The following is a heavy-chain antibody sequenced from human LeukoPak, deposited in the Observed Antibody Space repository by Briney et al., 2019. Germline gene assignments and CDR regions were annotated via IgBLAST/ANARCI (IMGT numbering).Heavy chain of an antibody. CDR1: GGSISSYY. CDR2: IYYSGST. CDR3: ARQTFGVLYFDS. V-gene: IGHV4-59*08. D-gene: IGHD3-10*01. Sequence: SETLSLTCTVSGGSISSYYWSWIRQPPGKGLEWIGYIYYSGSTNYNPSLKSRVTISVDTSKNQFSLNLSSVTAADTAVYYCARQTFGVLYFDSWGQGTLAIVSS. J-gene: IGHJ4*02.